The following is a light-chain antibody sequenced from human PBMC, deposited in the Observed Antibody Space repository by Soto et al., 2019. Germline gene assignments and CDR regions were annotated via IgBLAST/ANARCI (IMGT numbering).Light chain of an antibody. Sequence: SYELTQPPSVSVAPGKTASIACGGNNIESRSVHWYQQKPGQAPMLVIYYDTDRPSGVPERFSGSNSGSTATLTISRVEAGDEADYYCQVWSISSELDYVFGTGTKVTVL. CDR1: NIESRS. CDR3: QVWSISSELDYV. V-gene: IGLV3-21*04. J-gene: IGLJ1*01. CDR2: YDT.